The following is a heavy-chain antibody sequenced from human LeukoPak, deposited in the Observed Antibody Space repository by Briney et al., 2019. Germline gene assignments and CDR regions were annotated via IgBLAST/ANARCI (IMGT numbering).Heavy chain of an antibody. J-gene: IGHJ4*02. D-gene: IGHD3-22*01. Sequence: SETLSLTCTVSGGSISSGSYYWSWIRQPAGKGLEWIGRIYTSGSTTYNPALKMRVTISVATSKTQFSLKLSSVTAADTAVYYCARGNYYDRLYAPYYFDYWGQGTLVTVSS. V-gene: IGHV4-61*02. CDR2: IYTSGST. CDR3: ARGNYYDRLYAPYYFDY. CDR1: GGSISSGSYY.